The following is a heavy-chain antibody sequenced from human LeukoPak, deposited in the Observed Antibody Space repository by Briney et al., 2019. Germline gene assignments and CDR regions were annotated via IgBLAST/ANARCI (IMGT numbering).Heavy chain of an antibody. CDR2: ISYDGSNK. J-gene: IGHJ4*02. CDR1: GFTFSSYA. Sequence: GGSLRLSCAASGFTFSSYAMHWVRQAPGKGLEWVAVISYDGSNKYYADSVKGRFTISRDNSKNTLYLQMNSLRAEDTAVYYCARPVLGAQSGLRYFDWLLSTPFDYWGQGTLVTVSS. V-gene: IGHV3-30*01. D-gene: IGHD3-9*01. CDR3: ARPVLGAQSGLRYFDWLLSTPFDY.